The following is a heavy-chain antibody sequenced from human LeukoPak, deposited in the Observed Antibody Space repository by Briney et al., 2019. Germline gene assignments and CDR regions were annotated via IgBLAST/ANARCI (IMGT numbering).Heavy chain of an antibody. D-gene: IGHD6-6*01. CDR3: ARDRSSSSAYMDV. CDR2: IWYDGSNK. V-gene: IGHV3-33*01. J-gene: IGHJ6*03. CDR1: GFTFSSYG. Sequence: PGRSLRLSCAASGFTFSSYGMRWVRQAPGKGLEWVAVIWYDGSNKYYADSVKGRFTISRDNSKNTLYLQMNSLRAEDTAVYYCARDRSSSSAYMDVWGKGTTVTVSS.